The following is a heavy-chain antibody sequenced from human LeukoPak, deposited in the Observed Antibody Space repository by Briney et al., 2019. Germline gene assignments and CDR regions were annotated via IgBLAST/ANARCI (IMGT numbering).Heavy chain of an antibody. CDR3: ARDRKYQLLWEDY. V-gene: IGHV1-18*01. Sequence: ASVKVSCKASGGTFSSYAISWVRQAPGQGLEWMGWISAYNGNTNYAQKLQGRVTMTTDTSTSTAYMELRSLRSDDTAVYYCARDRKYQLLWEDYWGQGTLVTVSS. D-gene: IGHD2-2*01. CDR1: GGTFSSYA. CDR2: ISAYNGNT. J-gene: IGHJ4*02.